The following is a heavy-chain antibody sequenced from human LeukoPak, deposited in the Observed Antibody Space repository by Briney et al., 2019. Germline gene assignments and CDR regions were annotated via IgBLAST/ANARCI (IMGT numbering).Heavy chain of an antibody. Sequence: ASVKVSCKATGYTFTSYGISWVRQAPGQGLEWMGWISSNSDNTNYAQKLQGRVTMTTATSTSTAYMELRSLRSDDTALYFCARDWGSIKVIADYWGQGTLVTVSS. CDR2: ISSNSDNT. D-gene: IGHD7-27*01. CDR3: ARDWGSIKVIADY. V-gene: IGHV1-18*01. J-gene: IGHJ4*02. CDR1: GYTFTSYG.